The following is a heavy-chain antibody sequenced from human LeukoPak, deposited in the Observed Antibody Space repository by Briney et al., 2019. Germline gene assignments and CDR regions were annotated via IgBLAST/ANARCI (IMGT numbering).Heavy chain of an antibody. CDR3: ARDALTSGSYGGVFDY. CDR1: GFTFSSYA. J-gene: IGHJ4*02. CDR2: ISYDGSNK. Sequence: GGSLRLSCAASGFTFSSYAMHWVRQAPGKGLEWMAVISYDGSNKYYADSVKGRFTISRDNSKNTLYLQMNSLRAEDTAVYYCARDALTSGSYGGVFDYWGQGTLVTVSS. V-gene: IGHV3-30*04. D-gene: IGHD1-26*01.